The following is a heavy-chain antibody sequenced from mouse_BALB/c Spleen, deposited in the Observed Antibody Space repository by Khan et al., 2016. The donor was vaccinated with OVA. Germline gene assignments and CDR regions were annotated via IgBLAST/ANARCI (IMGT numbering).Heavy chain of an antibody. J-gene: IGHJ2*01. D-gene: IGHD1-2*01. CDR3: ARGNYYGYDFDY. Sequence: EVKLLESGPGLVKPSQSLSLTCTVTGYSITSGYVWNWIRQSQGNQLEWMGYISYSGVTSYSPSLKSRISITRDTSKNTFFLQLNSVTTEDTATYYGARGNYYGYDFDYWGQGTTLTVSS. CDR2: ISYSGVT. V-gene: IGHV3-2*02. CDR1: GYSITSGYV.